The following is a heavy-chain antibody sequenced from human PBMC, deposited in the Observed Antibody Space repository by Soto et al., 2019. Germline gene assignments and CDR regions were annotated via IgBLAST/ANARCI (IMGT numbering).Heavy chain of an antibody. CDR3: ARGDWGAVAGTGDAFDI. CDR2: INPNSGGT. Sequence: ASVKVSCKASGYTFTGYYMHWVRQAPGQGLEWMGWINPNSGGTNYAQKFQGWVTMTRDTSISTAYMELSRLRSDDTAVYYCARGDWGAVAGTGDAFDIWGQGTMVTV. CDR1: GYTFTGYY. V-gene: IGHV1-2*04. D-gene: IGHD6-19*01. J-gene: IGHJ3*02.